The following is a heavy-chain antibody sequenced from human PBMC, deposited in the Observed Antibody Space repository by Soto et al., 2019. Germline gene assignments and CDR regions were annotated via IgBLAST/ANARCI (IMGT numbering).Heavy chain of an antibody. CDR1: GFAVTTDA. V-gene: IGHV3-30*04. CDR3: ARGGYCISGHCPPLH. D-gene: IGHD2-2*03. J-gene: IGHJ4*02. CDR2: ISYDGSNQ. Sequence: QVHLVESVGGVVQPGRSLRLSCAASGFAVTTDAMHWVRQAPGKGLEWVAIISYDGSNQDSANSVEGRFTISRDNSKSTLYLQMNSLRLEDTAIYCFARGGYCISGHCPPLHWGQGTVVTVSS.